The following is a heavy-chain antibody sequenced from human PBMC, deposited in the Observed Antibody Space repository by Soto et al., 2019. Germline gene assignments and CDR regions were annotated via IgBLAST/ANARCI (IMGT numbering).Heavy chain of an antibody. J-gene: IGHJ3*02. CDR1: GYTFTNYG. CDR2: ISTFNGNT. Sequence: QVHLVQSGAEVKKPGASVTVSCKASGYTFTNYGINWVRQAPGHGLEWMGWISTFNGNTKFAQRLQGRVTMTRDTSTGTVYMDLKSLRSDDTAVYFCARETGGDNYGPGGFDIWGQGTMVTVSS. D-gene: IGHD5-18*01. V-gene: IGHV1-18*01. CDR3: ARETGGDNYGPGGFDI.